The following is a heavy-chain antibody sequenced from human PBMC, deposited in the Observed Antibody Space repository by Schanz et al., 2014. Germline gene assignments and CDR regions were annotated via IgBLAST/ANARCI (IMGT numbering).Heavy chain of an antibody. V-gene: IGHV3-23*04. CDR2: ISHSGGSK. Sequence: EVRLVESGGGLVQPGGSLRLSCAASGFTFNSYAMTWVRQAPGKGLEWVSSISHSGGSKYYADSVKGRFTISRDNSENTLYLQMNSLSADDTAVFYCAKGMGYCSGGTCCGCDYYGLDVWGQGTTVTVSS. J-gene: IGHJ6*02. CDR1: GFTFNSYA. D-gene: IGHD2-15*01. CDR3: AKGMGYCSGGTCCGCDYYGLDV.